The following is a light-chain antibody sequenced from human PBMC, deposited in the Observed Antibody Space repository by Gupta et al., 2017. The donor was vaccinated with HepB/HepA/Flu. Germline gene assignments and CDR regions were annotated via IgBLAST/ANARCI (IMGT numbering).Light chain of an antibody. CDR2: GAS. V-gene: IGKV3-20*01. CDR1: RSFSSSY. Sequence: ENVLTQSPGTLSLSPGERATLSCRASRSFSSSYSAWYQQKPGQAPRLLIYGASYRATGIPDRFSGSESGTDFTLTISRLEPEDFAVYYCQQYGSSPLYTFGQGTKLEIK. CDR3: QQYGSSPLYT. J-gene: IGKJ2*01.